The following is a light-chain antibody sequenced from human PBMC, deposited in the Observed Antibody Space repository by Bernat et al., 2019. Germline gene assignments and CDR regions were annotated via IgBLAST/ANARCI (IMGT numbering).Light chain of an antibody. CDR1: SSDVGAYNY. CDR2: DVN. CDR3: SSFTGSTTLVFV. V-gene: IGLV2-14*03. J-gene: IGLJ1*01. Sequence: QSALTQPASVSGSPGQSITISCTGTSSDVGAYNYVSWYQQHPDRAPKLMIYDVNNRPSGVSNRFSGSKSDNTASLTISGLQADDEADYYCSSFTGSTTLVFVFGSGTKVTVL.